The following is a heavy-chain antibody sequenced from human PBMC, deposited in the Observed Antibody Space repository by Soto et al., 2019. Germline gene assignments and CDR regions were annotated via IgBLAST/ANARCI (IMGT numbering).Heavy chain of an antibody. D-gene: IGHD6-19*01. Sequence: VASVKVSCKASGGTFSSYAISWVRQAPGQGLEWMGGIIPIFGTANYAQKFQGRVTITADESTSTAYMELSSLRSEDTAVYYCARRLIAVAGYFDYWGQGTLVTVSS. J-gene: IGHJ4*02. V-gene: IGHV1-69*13. CDR1: GGTFSSYA. CDR3: ARRLIAVAGYFDY. CDR2: IIPIFGTA.